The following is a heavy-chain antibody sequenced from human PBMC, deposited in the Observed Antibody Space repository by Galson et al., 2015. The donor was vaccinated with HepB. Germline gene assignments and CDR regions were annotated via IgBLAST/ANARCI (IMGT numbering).Heavy chain of an antibody. V-gene: IGHV3-30*03. CDR1: GFTFSSYG. J-gene: IGHJ4*02. D-gene: IGHD2-2*01. CDR2: ISYDGSNK. Sequence: SLRLSCAASGFTFSSYGMHWVRQAPGKGLEWVAVISYDGSNKYYADSVKGRFTISRDNSKNTLYLQMNSLRTEDTAVYYCATQDIVVVPAVYALDYWGQGTLVTVSS. CDR3: ATQDIVVVPAVYALDY.